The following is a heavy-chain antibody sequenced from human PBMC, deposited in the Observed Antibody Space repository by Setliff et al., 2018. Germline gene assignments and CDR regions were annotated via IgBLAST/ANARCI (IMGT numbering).Heavy chain of an antibody. J-gene: IGHJ4*02. D-gene: IGHD6-6*01. CDR3: ARGQATSSRSSLVY. CDR2: IYHSGGT. CDR1: GDSINNYY. V-gene: IGHV4-59*01. Sequence: SETLSLTCTVSGDSINNYYWTWIRQPPGKGLEWIGYIYHSGGTNYNPSLKSRVPISVDTSKKQFSLNQSSVTAADTAVYYCARGQATSSRSSLVYWGQGILVTVSS.